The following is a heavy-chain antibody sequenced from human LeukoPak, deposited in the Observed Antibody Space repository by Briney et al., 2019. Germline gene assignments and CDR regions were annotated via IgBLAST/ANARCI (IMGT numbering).Heavy chain of an antibody. J-gene: IGHJ3*02. D-gene: IGHD6-13*01. CDR1: GGSISSYY. CDR2: IYYSGST. V-gene: IGHV4-59*01. Sequence: SETLSLTCTVSGGSISSYYWSWIRQPPGKGLEWIGYIYYSGSTNYNPSLKSRVTISVDTSKNQFSLKLSSVTAADTAVYYCARDRYCSSWYRDAFDIWGQGTMVTVSS. CDR3: ARDRYCSSWYRDAFDI.